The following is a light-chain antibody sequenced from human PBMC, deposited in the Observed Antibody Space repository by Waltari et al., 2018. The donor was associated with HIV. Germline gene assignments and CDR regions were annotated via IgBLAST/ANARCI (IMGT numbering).Light chain of an antibody. CDR1: SSDVGGYNY. Sequence: QSALTQPPSASGSPGQSVTISCTGTSSDVGGYNYVSWYQQHPGKAPKLMIYEVSKRPSGVPDRFSDSKSDNTASLTVSGLQAEDEADYYCSSYAGSNNFVFGTGTKVTVL. CDR2: EVS. V-gene: IGLV2-8*01. CDR3: SSYAGSNNFV. J-gene: IGLJ1*01.